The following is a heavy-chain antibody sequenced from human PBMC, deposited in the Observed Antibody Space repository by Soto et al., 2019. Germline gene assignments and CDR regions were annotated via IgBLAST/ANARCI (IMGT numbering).Heavy chain of an antibody. V-gene: IGHV4-39*01. CDR1: GGSISSSSYY. J-gene: IGHJ4*02. D-gene: IGHD1-26*01. CDR2: IYYSGST. Sequence: SETLSLTCTVSGGSISSSSYYWGWIRQPPGKGLEWIGSIYYSGSTYYNPSLKSRVTISVDTSKNQFSLMLSSVTAADTAVYYCASCLEWELSSIAVDYWGQGTLVTVSS. CDR3: ASCLEWELSSIAVDY.